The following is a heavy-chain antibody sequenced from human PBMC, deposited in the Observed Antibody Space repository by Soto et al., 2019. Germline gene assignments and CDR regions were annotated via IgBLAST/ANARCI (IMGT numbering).Heavy chain of an antibody. CDR1: GFSLSNYS. Sequence: PGGSLRLSCAASGFSLSNYSMNWVRQAPGKGLEWVSYITTSSSIIYYADSVKGRFTISRDNAKNSLYLQMNSLRDDDTAVYYCARDPPLGSRYTSGYRRNYKGLDVWGQGITVTVSS. J-gene: IGHJ6*02. V-gene: IGHV3-48*02. CDR3: ARDPPLGSRYTSGYRRNYKGLDV. CDR2: ITTSSSII. D-gene: IGHD5-18*01.